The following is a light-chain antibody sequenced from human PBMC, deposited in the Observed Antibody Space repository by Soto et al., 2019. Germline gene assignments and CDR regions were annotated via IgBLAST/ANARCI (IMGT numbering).Light chain of an antibody. J-gene: IGKJ5*01. CDR1: QSVSTN. CDR2: RAS. CDR3: QQYDKWPSIT. Sequence: EIVMTQSPAILSVSPGERATLSCRASQSVSTNLAWYQQKPGQTPRLLIYRASTMATGIPARFSGSGSGTEFTLSISSLQSEDFAVYYCQQYDKWPSITFGQGTRLEIK. V-gene: IGKV3-15*01.